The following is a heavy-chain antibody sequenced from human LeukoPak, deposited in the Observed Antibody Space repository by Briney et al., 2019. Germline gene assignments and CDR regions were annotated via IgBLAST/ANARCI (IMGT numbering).Heavy chain of an antibody. J-gene: IGHJ4*02. CDR1: GGSVSSGSSY. V-gene: IGHV4-61*01. CDR2: IYYSGST. D-gene: IGHD6-19*01. Sequence: SETLSLTCTVSGGSVSSGSSYRSWIRQPPGKGLEWIGYIYYSGSTNYDPSLKSRVTISVDTSKNQFSLKLSSVTAADTAVYYCASGGWYHDYWGQGTLVTVSS. CDR3: ASGGWYHDY.